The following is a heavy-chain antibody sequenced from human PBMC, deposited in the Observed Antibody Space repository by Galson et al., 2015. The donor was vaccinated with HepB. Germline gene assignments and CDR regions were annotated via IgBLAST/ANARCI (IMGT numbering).Heavy chain of an antibody. J-gene: IGHJ4*02. CDR1: GYTFTRYG. CDR2: ISGYSGSA. D-gene: IGHD5-24*01. CDR3: ARGGLATVGGPTFDS. V-gene: IGHV1-18*01. Sequence: SVKVSCKASGYTFTRYGINWVRQAPGQGLEWMGWISGYSGSADYAKRFQGRVTMTTDTSSRTAYMEVRSLRSDDTAMYYCARGGLATVGGPTFDSWGQGTLFTVSS.